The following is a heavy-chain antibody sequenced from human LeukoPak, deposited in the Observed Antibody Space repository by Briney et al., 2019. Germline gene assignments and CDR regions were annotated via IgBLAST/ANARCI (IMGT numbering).Heavy chain of an antibody. D-gene: IGHD1-26*01. V-gene: IGHV4-34*01. CDR3: ARVYWSKKVGATNADY. J-gene: IGHJ4*02. CDR1: GGSFSGYY. CDR2: INHSGST. Sequence: NPSETLSLTCAVYGGSFSGYYWSWIRQPPGKGLEWIGEINHSGSTNYNPFLKSRVTISVDTSKNQFSLKLSSVAAADTAVYYCARVYWSKKVGATNADYWGQGTLVTVSS.